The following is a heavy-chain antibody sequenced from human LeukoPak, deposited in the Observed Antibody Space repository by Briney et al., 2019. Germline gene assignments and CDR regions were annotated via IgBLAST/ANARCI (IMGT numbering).Heavy chain of an antibody. CDR3: AKDSRYSLPVQIYYYYGMDV. CDR1: GFPFISYG. CDR2: ISYDGSNK. V-gene: IGHV3-30*18. D-gene: IGHD2-15*01. Sequence: GRSLRLSCAASGFPFISYGMHWVRQAPGKGLEGVAVISYDGSNKYYADSVKGRFTISRDNSKNTLYLQMNSLRAEDTAVYYCAKDSRYSLPVQIYYYYGMDVWGQGTTVTVSS. J-gene: IGHJ6*02.